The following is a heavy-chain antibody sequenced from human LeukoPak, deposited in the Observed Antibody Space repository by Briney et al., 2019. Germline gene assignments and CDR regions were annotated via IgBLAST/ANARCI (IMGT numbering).Heavy chain of an antibody. J-gene: IGHJ4*02. CDR1: GFTFSHYG. Sequence: PGGSLRLSCATSGFTFSHYGMHWVRQAPGKGLEWVAFIRYDGSNKYYADSVKGRFTISRDNSKNTLYLQMNSLRAEDTAVYYCAKDRKGSFDYWGQGTLVTVSS. V-gene: IGHV3-30*02. D-gene: IGHD2-15*01. CDR3: AKDRKGSFDY. CDR2: IRYDGSNK.